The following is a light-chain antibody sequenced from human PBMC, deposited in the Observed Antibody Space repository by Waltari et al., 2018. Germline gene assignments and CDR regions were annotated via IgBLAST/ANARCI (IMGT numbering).Light chain of an antibody. CDR1: QSIGGL. J-gene: IGKJ1*01. Sequence: DIHMTQSPSTLSASVGDSVTIRCRASQSIGGLLAWYQQKPGKAPELLIYEASSLQSGVPSRFSGSGSGTEFILTIGSLQPDDFATYYCQQYHSYPRTFGQGTKVEI. CDR2: EAS. CDR3: QQYHSYPRT. V-gene: IGKV1-5*03.